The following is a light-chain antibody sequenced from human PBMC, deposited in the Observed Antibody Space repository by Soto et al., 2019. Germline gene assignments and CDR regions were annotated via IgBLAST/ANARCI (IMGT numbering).Light chain of an antibody. CDR3: QQYGGSPMYT. V-gene: IGKV3-20*01. CDR2: GAS. J-gene: IGKJ2*01. CDR1: QSVSSSC. Sequence: EIVLTQSPGTLSLSPGERATLSCRASQSVSSSCLAWYQQKPGQAPRLLIHGASTRASGIPDRFTGSGSGTDFTLTIRRLESEDFAVYYCQQYGGSPMYTFGQGTKLEIK.